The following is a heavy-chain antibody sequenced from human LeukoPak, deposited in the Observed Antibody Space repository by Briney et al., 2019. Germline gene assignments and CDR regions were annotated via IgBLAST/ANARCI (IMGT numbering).Heavy chain of an antibody. J-gene: IGHJ4*02. V-gene: IGHV1-2*02. CDR3: ARGRGYSYGSFDY. D-gene: IGHD5-18*01. CDR1: GYTFTGYY. CDR2: INPNSGGT. Sequence: ASVKVSCKASGYTFTGYYMHWVRQAPGQGLEWMGWINPNSGGTNYAQKLQGRVTMTTDTSTSTAYMELRSLRSDDAAVYYCARGRGYSYGSFDYWGQGTLVTVSS.